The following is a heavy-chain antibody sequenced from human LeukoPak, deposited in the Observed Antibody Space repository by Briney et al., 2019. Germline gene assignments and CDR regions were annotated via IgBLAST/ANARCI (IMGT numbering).Heavy chain of an antibody. D-gene: IGHD4-23*01. CDR3: ARTTMTTVVYDY. V-gene: IGHV4-30-4*01. Sequence: SQTLSLTCTVSGGSISSGDYYWRWLRQPPGTGLEWIGYIYYSGSTYYNPSLKSRVTISVDTSKNQFSLKLSSVTAADTAVYYSARTTMTTVVYDYWGQGTLVTVSS. CDR1: GGSISSGDYY. J-gene: IGHJ4*02. CDR2: IYYSGST.